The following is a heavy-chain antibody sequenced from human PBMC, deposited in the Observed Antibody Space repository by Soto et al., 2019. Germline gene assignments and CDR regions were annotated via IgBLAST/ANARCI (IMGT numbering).Heavy chain of an antibody. V-gene: IGHV1-58*01. CDR1: GFTFTSSA. CDR3: AAVLRRDGYKGYYFDY. Sequence: SVKVSCKAPGFTFTSSAVQWVRQARGQRLEWIGWIVVGSGNTNYAQKFQERVTITRDMSTSTAYMELSSLRSEDTAVYYCAAVLRRDGYKGYYFDYWGQGTLVTVSS. D-gene: IGHD5-12*01. J-gene: IGHJ4*02. CDR2: IVVGSGNT.